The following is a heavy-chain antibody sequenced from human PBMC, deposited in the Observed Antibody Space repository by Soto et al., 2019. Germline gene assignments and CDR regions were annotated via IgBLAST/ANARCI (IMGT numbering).Heavy chain of an antibody. J-gene: IGHJ1*01. CDR3: AKVAAAAVLYFQH. V-gene: IGHV1-2*04. D-gene: IGHD6-13*01. Sequence: ASVKVSCKASGYTFTGYYRHWVQQSPGQALEWMGWINPNSGGTNYAQKFQGWVTMTRDTSISTAYMELSRLRSDDTAVYYCAKVAAAAVLYFQHWGQGTLVPVSS. CDR1: GYTFTGYY. CDR2: INPNSGGT.